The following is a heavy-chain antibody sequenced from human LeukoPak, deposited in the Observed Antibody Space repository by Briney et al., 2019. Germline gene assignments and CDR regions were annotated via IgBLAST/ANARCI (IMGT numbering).Heavy chain of an antibody. J-gene: IGHJ2*01. CDR2: ISYDGSNK. D-gene: IGHD1-26*01. Sequence: PGGSLRLSCAASGFTFSSYGMHWVRQAPGKGLEWVAVISYDGSNKYYADSVKGRFTISRDNSKNTLYLQLNSLRAEDTAVYYCAKDLSGPGWYFDLWGRGTLVTVSS. V-gene: IGHV3-30*18. CDR3: AKDLSGPGWYFDL. CDR1: GFTFSSYG.